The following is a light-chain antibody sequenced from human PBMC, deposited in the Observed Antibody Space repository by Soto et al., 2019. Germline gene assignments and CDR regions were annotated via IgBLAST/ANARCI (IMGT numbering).Light chain of an antibody. CDR3: VSFTTSSSYV. Sequence: QSVLTQPASVSGSPGQSITISCTGTSSDVGAYIYVSWYQQHPGKAPKLMINDITNRPSGVSNRFSGSKSGNTASLTISGLQAEDEADYYCVSFTTSSSYVFGTGTKATVL. J-gene: IGLJ1*01. CDR2: DIT. CDR1: SSDVGAYIY. V-gene: IGLV2-14*01.